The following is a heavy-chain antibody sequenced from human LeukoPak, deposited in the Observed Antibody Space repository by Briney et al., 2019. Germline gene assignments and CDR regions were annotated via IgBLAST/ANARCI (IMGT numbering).Heavy chain of an antibody. CDR2: IVPIFGTA. D-gene: IGHD1-20*01. CDR1: GGTFSSYA. V-gene: IGHV1-69*05. CDR3: ARGKGSITGTLNWFDP. Sequence: ASVKLSCKASGGTFSSYAISWVRQAPGQGLEWMGGIVPIFGTANYAQKFQGRVTITTDESTTTAYMELSSLRSEDTAVYYCARGKGSITGTLNWFDPWGQGTLVTVSS. J-gene: IGHJ5*02.